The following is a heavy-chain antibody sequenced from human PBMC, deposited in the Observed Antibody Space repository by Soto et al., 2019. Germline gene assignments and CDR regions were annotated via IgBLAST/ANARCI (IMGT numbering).Heavy chain of an antibody. CDR3: ARDIPLNWNDSYYYYGMDV. V-gene: IGHV3-30-3*01. Sequence: PGGSLRLSCAASGFTFSSYAMHWVRQAPGKGLEWVAVISYDGSNKYYADSVKGRFTISRDNSKNTLYLQMNSLRAEDTAVYYCARDIPLNWNDSYYYYGMDVWGQGTTVTVSS. D-gene: IGHD1-1*01. CDR2: ISYDGSNK. CDR1: GFTFSSYA. J-gene: IGHJ6*02.